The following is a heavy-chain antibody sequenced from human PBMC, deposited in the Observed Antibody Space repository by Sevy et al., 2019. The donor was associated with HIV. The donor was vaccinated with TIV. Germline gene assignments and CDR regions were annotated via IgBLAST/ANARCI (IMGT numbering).Heavy chain of an antibody. J-gene: IGHJ4*02. CDR1: GFTFSKYS. V-gene: IGHV3-23*01. CDR3: AREGCTKPHDY. D-gene: IGHD2-8*01. CDR2: LSFGCGEI. Sequence: GGSLRLSCAASGFTFSKYSMSWVRQPPGKGLEWVSTLSFGCGEINYADSVKVRFTISRDNSKSSVYLKMNNLRPEDTAVYYCAREGCTKPHDYWGQGTLVTVSS.